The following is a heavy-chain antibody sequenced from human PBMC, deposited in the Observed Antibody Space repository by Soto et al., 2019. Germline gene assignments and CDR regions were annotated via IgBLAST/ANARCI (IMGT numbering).Heavy chain of an antibody. CDR1: GGTFSSYA. J-gene: IGHJ6*02. D-gene: IGHD6-6*01. CDR3: EREHHEYSSSSDYYYYGMDV. CDR2: IIPIFGTA. V-gene: IGHV1-69*01. Sequence: QVQLVQSGAEVKKPGSSVKVSCKASGGTFSSYAISWVRQAPGQGLEWMGGIIPIFGTANYAQKFQGRVTITADESTRPAYMELSSLRSEDTAVYYCEREHHEYSSSSDYYYYGMDVWGQGTTVTVSS.